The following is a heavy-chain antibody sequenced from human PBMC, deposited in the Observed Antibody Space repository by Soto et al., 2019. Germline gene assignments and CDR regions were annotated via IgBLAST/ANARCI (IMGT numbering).Heavy chain of an antibody. D-gene: IGHD3-3*01. CDR2: ISGSGSST. J-gene: IGHJ4*02. Sequence: PGGSLRLSCAASGFTLSNYGMNWVRQAPGKGPEWVSGISGSGSSTNYADCVKGRFTISRDNSRNTLYLQLSSLRAEDTAVYYCAQWNGVGSNHNFWSGPFDFWGQGTLVTVSS. CDR1: GFTLSNYG. V-gene: IGHV3-23*01. CDR3: AQWNGVGSNHNFWSGPFDF.